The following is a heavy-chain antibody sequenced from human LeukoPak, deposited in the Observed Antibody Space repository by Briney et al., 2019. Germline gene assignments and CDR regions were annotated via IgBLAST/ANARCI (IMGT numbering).Heavy chain of an antibody. D-gene: IGHD3-10*01. CDR2: ISGYNGDT. J-gene: IGHJ5*02. V-gene: IGHV1-18*01. CDR1: GYTFTNYG. CDR3: ARDGAGAEFTMVRGVIRSYNWFDP. Sequence: GASVKVSCKASGYTFTNYGIGWVRQAPGQGLEWMGWISGYNGDTNYAQKFQDRVTMTTDTSTSTAYMELRSLRSDDTAVYYCARDGAGAEFTMVRGVIRSYNWFDPWGQGTLVTVSS.